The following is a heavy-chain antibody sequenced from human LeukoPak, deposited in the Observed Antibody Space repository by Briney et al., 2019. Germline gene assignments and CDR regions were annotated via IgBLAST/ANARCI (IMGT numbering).Heavy chain of an antibody. Sequence: GGSLRLSCAASGFTFSSYAMSWVRQAPGKGLEWVAVIWYDGSNKYYADSVKGRFTISRDNSKNTLYLQMNSLRAEDTAVYYCARREGSGSYYYYYGMDVWGQGTTVTVSS. J-gene: IGHJ6*02. V-gene: IGHV3-33*08. CDR3: ARREGSGSYYYYYGMDV. CDR2: IWYDGSNK. D-gene: IGHD3-10*01. CDR1: GFTFSSYA.